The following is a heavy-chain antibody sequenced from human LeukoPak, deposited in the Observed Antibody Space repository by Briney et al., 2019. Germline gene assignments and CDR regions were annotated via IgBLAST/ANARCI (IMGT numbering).Heavy chain of an antibody. CDR2: IIPIFGTA. Sequence: SVKVSCKXSGGTFSSYAISWVRQAPGQGLEWMGRIIPIFGTANYAQKSQGRVTITTDESTSTAYMVLSSLRSEDTAVYYCASPDCSGGSCYTEPNFDYWGQGTLVTVSS. V-gene: IGHV1-69*05. CDR1: GGTFSSYA. J-gene: IGHJ4*02. CDR3: ASPDCSGGSCYTEPNFDY. D-gene: IGHD2-15*01.